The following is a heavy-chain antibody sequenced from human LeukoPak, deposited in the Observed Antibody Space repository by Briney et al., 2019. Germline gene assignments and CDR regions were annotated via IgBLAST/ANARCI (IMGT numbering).Heavy chain of an antibody. V-gene: IGHV3-30-3*01. J-gene: IGHJ4*02. CDR1: GFTFSSYA. D-gene: IGHD6-19*01. Sequence: VGSLRLSCVASGFTFSSYAMHWVRQAPGKGLEWVALISHDGSNKYYADSVKGRFTISRDNSKNTLYLQMNSLRAEDTAVYYCARGGVYSSGSYYLYYLDYWGQGTLVT. CDR3: ARGGVYSSGSYYLYYLDY. CDR2: ISHDGSNK.